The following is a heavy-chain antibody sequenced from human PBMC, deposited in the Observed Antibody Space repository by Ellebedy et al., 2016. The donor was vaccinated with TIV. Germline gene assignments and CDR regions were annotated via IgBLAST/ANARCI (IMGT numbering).Heavy chain of an antibody. CDR1: GYTFTGQY. J-gene: IGHJ5*02. CDR3: ARVVAGLDL. V-gene: IGHV1-2*02. Sequence: ASVKVSCXASGYTFTGQYMHWVRQAPAQGLEWMGCINPKSGGINYAPKFQGRVTLTTDTSISTAYMELSSLSSDDTAVYYCARVVAGLDLWGQGTLVTVSS. D-gene: IGHD2-15*01. CDR2: INPKSGGI.